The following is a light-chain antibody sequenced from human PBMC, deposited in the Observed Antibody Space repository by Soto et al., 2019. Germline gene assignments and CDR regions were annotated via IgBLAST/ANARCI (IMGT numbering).Light chain of an antibody. J-gene: IGKJ1*01. CDR2: AAS. Sequence: DIQMTQSPSSLSASVGDRVTITCRASQSISNYLNWYQQKAGKVPKLLIYAASSLQTGVPSRFSGAGSGTDFTLTISSLRPEDFATYYGQHSYSTPWTFGQGTKVEIK. CDR3: QHSYSTPWT. V-gene: IGKV1-39*01. CDR1: QSISNY.